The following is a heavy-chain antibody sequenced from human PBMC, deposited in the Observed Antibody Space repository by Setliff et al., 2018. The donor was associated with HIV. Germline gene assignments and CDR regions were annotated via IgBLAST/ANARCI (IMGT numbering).Heavy chain of an antibody. Sequence: ASVKVSCKASGGTFSSYTISWVRQAPGQGLEWMGRINPSGGRTSYAQKFQGRLTMTRDTSRSTVYMELSSLRSEDTAVYYCARCYYDSSGPTDAFDIWGQGTVVTVSS. CDR1: GGTFSSYT. CDR3: ARCYYDSSGPTDAFDI. V-gene: IGHV1-46*01. D-gene: IGHD3-22*01. J-gene: IGHJ3*02. CDR2: INPSGGRT.